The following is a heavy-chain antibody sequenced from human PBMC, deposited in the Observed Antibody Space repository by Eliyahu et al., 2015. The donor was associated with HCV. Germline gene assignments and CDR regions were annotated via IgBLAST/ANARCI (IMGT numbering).Heavy chain of an antibody. D-gene: IGHD1-26*01. J-gene: IGHJ4*02. CDR2: ISCSGGGT. V-gene: IGHV3-23*01. CDR3: AIWDRTRWNYFDY. Sequence: EVQLLESGGGLVQPGGSLRLSCAASGFTFSSYAMSWVRQAPGKGLEWVSGISCSGGGTYYADSVKGRFTISRDNSKNTLYLQMNSLRAEDTAVYYCAIWDRTRWNYFDYWGQGTLVTVSS. CDR1: GFTFSSYA.